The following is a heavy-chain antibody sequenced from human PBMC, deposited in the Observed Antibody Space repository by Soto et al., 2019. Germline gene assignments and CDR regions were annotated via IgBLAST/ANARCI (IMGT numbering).Heavy chain of an antibody. CDR3: ARGGIIGNPPDY. Sequence: PGQSLKISCQGSGYNYGAYAIGWVRQMPGKGLEWMGIIFPGDSDASYRPSFQGQVTISVDRSIITAYFQWSSCKPSNTAMYFCARGGIIGNPPDYWGQGTQVTVSS. CDR2: IFPGDSDA. CDR1: GYNYGAYA. J-gene: IGHJ4*02. D-gene: IGHD1-20*01. V-gene: IGHV5-51*01.